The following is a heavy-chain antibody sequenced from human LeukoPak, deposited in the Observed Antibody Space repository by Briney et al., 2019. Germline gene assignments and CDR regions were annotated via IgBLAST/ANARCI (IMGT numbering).Heavy chain of an antibody. D-gene: IGHD3-10*02. J-gene: IGHJ4*02. Sequence: GGSLRLSCSTSGFTFSSFAMSWVRQAPGKGLEWVSSVSGSGGSTHYADSVKGRFTISRDNSKNTLYLQMNSLRAADTAVYYCAVSVRGVIKIDYWGQGTLVTVSS. CDR1: GFTFSSFA. V-gene: IGHV3-23*01. CDR2: VSGSGGST. CDR3: AVSVRGVIKIDY.